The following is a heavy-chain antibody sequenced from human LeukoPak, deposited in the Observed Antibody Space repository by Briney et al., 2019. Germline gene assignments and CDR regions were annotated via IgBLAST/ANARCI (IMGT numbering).Heavy chain of an antibody. Sequence: PSETLSLACAVSGGSMSSSCYYWGWIRQPPGKGLEWIGNIYYSGTTHYNPSLASRVTISVATSKSQFSLMLTSVTAADTAVYYCARSGDPVLQDLWGQGTLVTVSS. V-gene: IGHV4-39*01. CDR3: ARSGDPVLQDL. CDR1: GGSMSSSCYY. CDR2: IYYSGTT. J-gene: IGHJ5*02. D-gene: IGHD3-10*01.